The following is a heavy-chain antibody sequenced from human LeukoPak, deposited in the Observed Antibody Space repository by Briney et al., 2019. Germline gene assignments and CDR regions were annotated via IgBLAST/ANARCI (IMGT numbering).Heavy chain of an antibody. Sequence: GGSLRLSCVSSGFSFSNYAMSWVRQAPGKGLEWVSSISGSGGSTHYADSVKGRFTISRDKTKNTLYLQMNSLRAEDTAVYYCAKSAYYDASGYYREYYFDYWGQGTLVTVSS. D-gene: IGHD3-22*01. CDR1: GFSFSNYA. V-gene: IGHV3-23*01. CDR2: ISGSGGST. CDR3: AKSAYYDASGYYREYYFDY. J-gene: IGHJ4*02.